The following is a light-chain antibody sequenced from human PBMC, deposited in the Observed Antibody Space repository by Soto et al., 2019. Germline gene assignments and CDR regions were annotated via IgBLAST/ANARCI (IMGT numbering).Light chain of an antibody. J-gene: IGLJ3*02. Sequence: QSALTQPASVSGSPGQSITISCTGTSSDVGGYNYVSWYQQHPGKAPKLMIYEVSNRPSGVSNRFSGSKCGNTASLTISGRQAEDEADYYCSSYTSSSTHWVFGGGTKLTVL. CDR1: SSDVGGYNY. V-gene: IGLV2-14*01. CDR2: EVS. CDR3: SSYTSSSTHWV.